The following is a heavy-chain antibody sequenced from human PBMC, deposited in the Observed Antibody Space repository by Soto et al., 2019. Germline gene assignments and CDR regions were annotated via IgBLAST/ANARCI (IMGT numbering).Heavy chain of an antibody. CDR1: GFTFDDYT. J-gene: IGHJ4*02. V-gene: IGHV3-43*01. CDR2: ISWDGGST. CDR3: AKDIVADGGYDSSGYFDY. D-gene: IGHD3-22*01. Sequence: PGGSLRLSCAASGFTFDDYTMDWVRQAPGKGLEWVSLISWDGGSTYYADSVKGRFTISRDNSKNSLYLQMNSLRTEDTALYYCAKDIVADGGYDSSGYFDYWGQGTLVTVSS.